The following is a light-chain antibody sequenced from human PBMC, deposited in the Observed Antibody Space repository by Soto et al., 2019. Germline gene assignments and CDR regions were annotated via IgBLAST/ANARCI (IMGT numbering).Light chain of an antibody. CDR1: QTISRQ. J-gene: IGKJ1*01. V-gene: IGKV1-5*01. Sequence: GDRVTITCRASQTISRQLAWYQQKPGKAPKVLIYDASNLESGVPSRFSGSGSGTEFTLTISSLQPDDFATYYCQQYNSYKSFGQGTKVEIK. CDR3: QQYNSYKS. CDR2: DAS.